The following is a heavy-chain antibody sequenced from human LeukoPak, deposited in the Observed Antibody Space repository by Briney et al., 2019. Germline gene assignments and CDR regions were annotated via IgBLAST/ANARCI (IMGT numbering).Heavy chain of an antibody. J-gene: IGHJ4*02. CDR2: IYYSGST. CDR1: SGFISSYY. Sequence: SETLSLTCSVSSGFISSYYWTWIRQSPGKGLEWIGYIYYSGSTNYNPSLKSRVTISVDTSKNQFSLKLSSVTAADTAVYYCAVGATGYWGQGTLVTVSS. D-gene: IGHD1-26*01. V-gene: IGHV4-59*01. CDR3: AVGATGY.